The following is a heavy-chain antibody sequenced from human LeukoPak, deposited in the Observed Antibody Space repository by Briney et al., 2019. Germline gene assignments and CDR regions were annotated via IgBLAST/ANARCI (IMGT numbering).Heavy chain of an antibody. V-gene: IGHV5-51*01. Sequence: GESLKISCKGFGYSFTSCWIGWVRQMPGKGLECMGIIYPGDSDTRYSPSFQGQVTISADKSISTAYLQWSSLKDSDTAMYYCARHETGPYFDYWGQGTLVTVSS. CDR3: ARHETGPYFDY. D-gene: IGHD1-1*01. J-gene: IGHJ4*02. CDR2: IYPGDSDT. CDR1: GYSFTSCW.